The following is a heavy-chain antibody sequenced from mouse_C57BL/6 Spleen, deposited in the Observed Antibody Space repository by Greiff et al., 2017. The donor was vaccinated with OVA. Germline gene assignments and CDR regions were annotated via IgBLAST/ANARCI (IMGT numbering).Heavy chain of an antibody. Sequence: QVQLKQPGAELVRPGSSVKLSCKASGYTFTSYWMDWVKQRPGQGLEWIGNIYPSDSETHYNQKFKDKATLTVDKSSSTAYMQLSSLTSEDSAVYYCARKRGSSVHYFDYWGQGTTLTVSS. CDR2: IYPSDSET. CDR1: GYTFTSYW. CDR3: ARKRGSSVHYFDY. D-gene: IGHD3-2*02. V-gene: IGHV1-61*01. J-gene: IGHJ2*01.